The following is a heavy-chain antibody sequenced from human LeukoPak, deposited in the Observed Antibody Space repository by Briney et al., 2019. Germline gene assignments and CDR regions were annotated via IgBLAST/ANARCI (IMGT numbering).Heavy chain of an antibody. CDR3: ATVVPYHGGRGYSFGD. D-gene: IGHD5-18*01. CDR1: GGSISTSNYY. Sequence: SETLSLTCTVSGGSISTSNYYWGWIRQPPGKGLEWIGNIFYSGSTYYSPSLRSRVTISLDTSRNQFSLKLNSVTAADTAVYYCATVVPYHGGRGYSFGDWGQGTLVTVSS. CDR2: IFYSGST. J-gene: IGHJ4*02. V-gene: IGHV4-39*07.